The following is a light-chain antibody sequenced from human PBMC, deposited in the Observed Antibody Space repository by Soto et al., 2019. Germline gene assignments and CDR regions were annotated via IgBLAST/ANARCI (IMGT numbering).Light chain of an antibody. V-gene: IGLV2-14*03. J-gene: IGLJ1*01. CDR2: GVS. CDR1: SSDVGAYNY. CDR3: ISYTSGNFYV. Sequence: SVLTHPASVSGSPGQSITLSCTGTSSDVGAYNYVSWYQQHPGKAPKLVVYGVSNRPSGVSNRFSGSKSGNTASLTISGVQAEDEADYYCISYTSGNFYVFGTGTKVTVL.